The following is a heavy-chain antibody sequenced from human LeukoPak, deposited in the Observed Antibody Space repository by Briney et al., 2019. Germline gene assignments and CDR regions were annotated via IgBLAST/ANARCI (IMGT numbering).Heavy chain of an antibody. J-gene: IGHJ4*02. D-gene: IGHD7-27*01. Sequence: GGSLRLSCAASGFTFSDYFIIWIRQTPGKGLEFVSYITSSGSGSAIYYADSVKGRFTISRDNAKNSLYLQMNSLRAEDTAVYYCARDGDPTSFDYWGQGTLVTVSS. V-gene: IGHV3-11*04. CDR2: ITSSGSGSAI. CDR3: ARDGDPTSFDY. CDR1: GFTFSDYF.